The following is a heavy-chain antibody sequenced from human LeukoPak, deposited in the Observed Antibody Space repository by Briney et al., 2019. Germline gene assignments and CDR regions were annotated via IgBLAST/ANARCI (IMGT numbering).Heavy chain of an antibody. J-gene: IGHJ4*02. CDR1: GGSISGYY. Sequence: SETLSLTCTVSGGSISGYYWSWIRQPPGKGLEWIGEINHSGSTNYNPSLKSRVTISVDTSKNQFPLKLSSVTAADTAVYYCARWLAGYWGQGTLVTVSS. CDR3: ARWLAGY. D-gene: IGHD6-19*01. CDR2: INHSGST. V-gene: IGHV4-34*01.